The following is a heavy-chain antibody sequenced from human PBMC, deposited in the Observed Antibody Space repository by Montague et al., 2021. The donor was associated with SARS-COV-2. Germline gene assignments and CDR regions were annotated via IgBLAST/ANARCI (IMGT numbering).Heavy chain of an antibody. CDR1: GGAMSSSTYE. Sequence: SETLSLTCTCYGGAMSSSTYEWGWRRHARTTGLHGIGMTYYGGSNYYNPSLKSRVTTSVDTSKNQFSLKLSSVTAADTAVYYCARRSYDILTGYSIPNWFDPWGQGTLVTVSS. J-gene: IGHJ5*02. D-gene: IGHD3-9*01. CDR3: ARRSYDILTGYSIPNWFDP. CDR2: TYYGGSN. V-gene: IGHV4-39*01.